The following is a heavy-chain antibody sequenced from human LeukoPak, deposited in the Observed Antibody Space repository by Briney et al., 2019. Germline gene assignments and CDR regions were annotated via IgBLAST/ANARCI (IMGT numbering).Heavy chain of an antibody. CDR3: AKEVAIPVAVDAFER. V-gene: IGHV3-33*03. Sequence: GGSLRLSCAASGFTFSSYGMHWVRQAPGKGLEWVAVIWYDGSNKYYADSVKGRFTISRDNAKKTLYLEMNSLGAEDAAVYYCAKEVAIPVAVDAFERWGQGTLVTVSS. D-gene: IGHD6-19*01. J-gene: IGHJ3*02. CDR1: GFTFSSYG. CDR2: IWYDGSNK.